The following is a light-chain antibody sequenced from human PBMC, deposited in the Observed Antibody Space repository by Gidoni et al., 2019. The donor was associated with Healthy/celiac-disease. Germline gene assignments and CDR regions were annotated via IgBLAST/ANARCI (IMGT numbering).Light chain of an antibody. Sequence: DIQMTQSPSSLSASVGDRVTITCRASQSISSYLNWYQQKPGKAPTLLIYAASSLQSGVPSRFSGSVSGTDFTLTISSLQPEDFATYYCQQSYSTPGTFGQGTKVEIK. CDR2: AAS. CDR3: QQSYSTPGT. CDR1: QSISSY. J-gene: IGKJ1*01. V-gene: IGKV1-39*01.